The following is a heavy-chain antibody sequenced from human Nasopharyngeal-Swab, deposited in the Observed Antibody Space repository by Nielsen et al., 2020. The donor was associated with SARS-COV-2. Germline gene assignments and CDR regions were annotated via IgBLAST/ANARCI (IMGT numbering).Heavy chain of an antibody. Sequence: WIRQPPGKGLEWIGSIYYSGSTYYNPSLESRVTISVDTSKNQFSLKLSSVTAADTAVYYCAREGLYSSSLAYWGQGTLVTVSS. D-gene: IGHD6-6*01. V-gene: IGHV4-39*07. J-gene: IGHJ4*02. CDR3: AREGLYSSSLAY. CDR2: IYYSGST.